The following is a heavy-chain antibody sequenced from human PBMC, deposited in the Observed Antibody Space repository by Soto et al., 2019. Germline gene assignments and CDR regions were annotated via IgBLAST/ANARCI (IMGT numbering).Heavy chain of an antibody. V-gene: IGHV3-21*01. J-gene: IGHJ5*02. Sequence: EVQLVESGGGLVKPGGSLRLSCAASGFTFSSYSMNWVRQAPGKGLEWVSSISSSSRYIYYADSVKGRFTISRDNAKNSLYLQMNSLRAEDTAVYYCARYHTSATEGDWFDPWGQGTLVTVSS. D-gene: IGHD2-2*01. CDR1: GFTFSSYS. CDR3: ARYHTSATEGDWFDP. CDR2: ISSSSRYI.